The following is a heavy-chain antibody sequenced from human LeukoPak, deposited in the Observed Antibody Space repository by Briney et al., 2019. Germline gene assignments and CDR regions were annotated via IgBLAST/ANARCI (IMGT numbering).Heavy chain of an antibody. V-gene: IGHV1-18*01. Sequence: GASVKVSCKASGYTFTSYGISWVRQAPGQGLEWTGWIRAYNGNTNYAQKLQGRVTMTTDTSTSTAYMELRSLRSDDTAVYYCARDRGYDFWSGYALWGQGTLVTVSS. CDR3: ARDRGYDFWSGYAL. J-gene: IGHJ4*02. CDR2: IRAYNGNT. D-gene: IGHD3-3*01. CDR1: GYTFTSYG.